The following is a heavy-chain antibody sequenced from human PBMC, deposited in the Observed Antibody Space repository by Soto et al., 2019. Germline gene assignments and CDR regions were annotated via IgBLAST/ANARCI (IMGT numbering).Heavy chain of an antibody. J-gene: IGHJ5*01. CDR3: ARQSSKWYSHS. D-gene: IGHD6-13*01. CDR1: GGCISSSSYY. V-gene: IGHV4-39*01. CDR2: IYYSGST. Sequence: SETLSLTCTVSGGCISSSSYYWGGIRQPPGKGLEWIGSIYYSGSTYYNPSLKSRVTISVDTSKNQFSLKLSSVTAADTAVYYCARQSSKWYSHSWRHGTPVTV.